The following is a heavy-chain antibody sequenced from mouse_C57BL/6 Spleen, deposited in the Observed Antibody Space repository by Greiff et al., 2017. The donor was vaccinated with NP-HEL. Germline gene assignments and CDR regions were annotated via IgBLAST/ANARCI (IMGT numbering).Heavy chain of an antibody. J-gene: IGHJ2*01. V-gene: IGHV1-82*01. Sequence: QVQLKESGPELVKPGASVKISCKASGYAFSSSWMNWVKQRPGKGLEWIGRIYPGDGDTNYNGKFKGKATLTADKSSSTAYMQLSSLTSEDSAVYFCARVYPTTFDYWGQGTTLTVSS. CDR1: GYAFSSSW. D-gene: IGHD2-1*01. CDR2: IYPGDGDT. CDR3: ARVYPTTFDY.